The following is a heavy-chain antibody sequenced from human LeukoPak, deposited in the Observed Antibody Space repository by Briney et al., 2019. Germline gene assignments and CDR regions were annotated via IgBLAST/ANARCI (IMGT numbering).Heavy chain of an antibody. CDR2: INPSGGST. CDR1: GYTFTSYY. V-gene: IGHV1-46*01. J-gene: IGHJ4*02. D-gene: IGHD6-6*01. CDR3: ARDRVAARPGNYFDY. Sequence: ASVKVSCKASGYTFTSYYMHWVRQAPGQGLEWMGIINPSGGSTSYAQKFQGRVTMTRDMSTSTVYMELSSLRSEDTAVYYCARDRVAARPGNYFDYWGQGTLVTVSS.